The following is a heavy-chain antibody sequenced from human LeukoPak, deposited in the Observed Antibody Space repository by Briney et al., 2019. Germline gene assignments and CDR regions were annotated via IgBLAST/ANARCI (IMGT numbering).Heavy chain of an antibody. Sequence: SVKVSFKTSGYTFTGYYIRWVRQPAAQGVQWMGWINPNSGDTNYAQIFQGRVTMTRHTSISTAYMELSRLKSDDTAVYYCARDRNRDGYNCNDYWGQGTLVTVSS. CDR2: INPNSGDT. CDR3: ARDRNRDGYNCNDY. J-gene: IGHJ4*02. CDR1: GYTFTGYY. D-gene: IGHD5-24*01. V-gene: IGHV1-2*02.